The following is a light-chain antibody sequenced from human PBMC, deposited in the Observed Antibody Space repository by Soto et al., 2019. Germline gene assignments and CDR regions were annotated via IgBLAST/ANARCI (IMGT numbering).Light chain of an antibody. CDR1: SSNIGAGYD. J-gene: IGLJ7*01. CDR3: QSYDSSLSTSV. CDR2: GNS. Sequence: QSVLTQPPSVSGAPGQRVTISCTGSSSNIGAGYDVNWYQQLPGTAPKVLIYGNSTRPSGVPDRFSGSKSGASASLAITGLQAEDEADYYCQSYDSSLSTSVFGGGTQLTVL. V-gene: IGLV1-40*01.